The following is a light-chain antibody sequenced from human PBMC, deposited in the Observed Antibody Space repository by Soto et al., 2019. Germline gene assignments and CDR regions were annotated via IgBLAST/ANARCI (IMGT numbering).Light chain of an antibody. Sequence: DIQLTQSPSVLSASVGDTVTITCRASQALSNYLAWYQQKPGKAPDLLIYSASTLQSGVPSRFSGSGSETEFSLTIRALQPEDLATYCCQQLSRYPLTFGGGTKVDIK. J-gene: IGKJ4*01. V-gene: IGKV1-9*01. CDR3: QQLSRYPLT. CDR2: SAS. CDR1: QALSNY.